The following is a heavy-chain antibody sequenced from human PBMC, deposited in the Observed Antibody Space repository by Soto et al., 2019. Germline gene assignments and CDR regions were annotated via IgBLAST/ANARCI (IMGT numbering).Heavy chain of an antibody. CDR1: GFTFSNAW. Sequence: PGGSLRLSCAASGFTFSNAWMNWVRQAPGKGLEWVGRIKSKTDGGTTDYAAPVKGRFTISRDDSKNTLYLQMNSLKTEDTAVYYCTTDTRRSGWYLSGYYYYGMDVWGQGTTVTVSS. D-gene: IGHD6-19*01. CDR3: TTDTRRSGWYLSGYYYYGMDV. J-gene: IGHJ6*02. CDR2: IKSKTDGGTT. V-gene: IGHV3-15*07.